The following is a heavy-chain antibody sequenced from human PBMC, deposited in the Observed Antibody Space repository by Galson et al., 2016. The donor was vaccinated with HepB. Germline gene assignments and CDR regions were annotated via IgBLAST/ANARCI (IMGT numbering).Heavy chain of an antibody. CDR2: INPTGSST. V-gene: IGHV1-46*01. J-gene: IGHJ4*02. CDR1: GYTFTNYY. CDR3: ARSPQWLEHFDY. D-gene: IGHD6-19*01. Sequence: SVKVSCKASGYTFTNYYMHWVRQAPRQGLQWMGIINPTGSSTSYAQKFQGRVTLTRDTSTSTVYMELSSLRSEDTAVYYRARSPQWLEHFDYWGQGTLVTVSS.